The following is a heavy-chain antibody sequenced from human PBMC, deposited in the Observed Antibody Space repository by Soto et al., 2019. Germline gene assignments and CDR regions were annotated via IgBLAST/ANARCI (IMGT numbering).Heavy chain of an antibody. V-gene: IGHV5-51*01. CDR3: ASTASPEGYYYYGMDV. Sequence: PGESLKISCKGSGYSFTSYWIGWVRQMPGKGLEWMGIIYPGDSDTRYSPSFQGQVTISADKSISTAYLQWSSLKASDTDMYYCASTASPEGYYYYGMDVWGQGTTVTVSS. CDR2: IYPGDSDT. CDR1: GYSFTSYW. D-gene: IGHD4-17*01. J-gene: IGHJ6*02.